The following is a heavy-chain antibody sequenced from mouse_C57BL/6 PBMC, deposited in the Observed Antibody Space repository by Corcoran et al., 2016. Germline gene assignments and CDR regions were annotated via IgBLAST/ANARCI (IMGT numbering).Heavy chain of an antibody. D-gene: IGHD1-1*01. CDR2: INPNNGGT. Sequence: EVQLQQSGPELVKPGASVKISCKASGYTFTDYYMNWVKQSHGKSLEWIGDINPNNGGTSYNQKFKGKATLTVDKSSSTDYMELRSLTSEDSAVYYCARLNYYGSSSWFAYWGQGTLVTVSA. J-gene: IGHJ3*01. CDR1: GYTFTDYY. CDR3: ARLNYYGSSSWFAY. V-gene: IGHV1-26*01.